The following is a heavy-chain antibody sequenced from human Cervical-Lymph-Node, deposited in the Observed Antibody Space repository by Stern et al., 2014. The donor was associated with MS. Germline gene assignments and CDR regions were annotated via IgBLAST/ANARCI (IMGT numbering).Heavy chain of an antibody. D-gene: IGHD1-20*01. V-gene: IGHV1-18*01. CDR2: ISVYKGNT. CDR3: ARWAYNWDFDY. J-gene: IGHJ4*02. Sequence: QVQLGQSGAEVKKPGASVKVSCKASGYTFTRYDIAWVRQAPGQGLEWMGWISVYKGNTKYAQKLQGRVTMTRDTSTNTAYMELRSLISDDTAVYYCARWAYNWDFDYWGQGTLVTVSS. CDR1: GYTFTRYD.